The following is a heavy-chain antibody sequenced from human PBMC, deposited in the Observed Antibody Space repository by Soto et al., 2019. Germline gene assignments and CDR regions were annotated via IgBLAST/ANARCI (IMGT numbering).Heavy chain of an antibody. CDR2: IYYSGST. J-gene: IGHJ3*02. D-gene: IGHD5-18*01. V-gene: IGHV4-59*01. CDR1: GGSISSYY. Sequence: QVQLQESGPGLVKPSETLSLTCTVSGGSISSYYWSWIRKPPGKGLEWIGYIYYSGSTNCNPSLKTRVTISVDTSKNQYSLKLSSVTAADTAVYYCANNYGNAFDIWGQGTMVTVSS. CDR3: ANNYGNAFDI.